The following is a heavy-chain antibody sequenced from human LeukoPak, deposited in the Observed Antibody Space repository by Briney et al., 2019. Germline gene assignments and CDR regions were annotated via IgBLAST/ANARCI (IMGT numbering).Heavy chain of an antibody. Sequence: GASVKVSCKASGYTFTGYYMHWVRQAPGQGLEWMGRINPNSGGTNYAQKFQGRVTMTKDTSTSTLYMELSSLRSEDTAVYYCARDTDGYNYALGYWGQGTLVTVSS. V-gene: IGHV1-2*06. CDR1: GYTFTGYY. D-gene: IGHD5-24*01. J-gene: IGHJ4*02. CDR3: ARDTDGYNYALGY. CDR2: INPNSGGT.